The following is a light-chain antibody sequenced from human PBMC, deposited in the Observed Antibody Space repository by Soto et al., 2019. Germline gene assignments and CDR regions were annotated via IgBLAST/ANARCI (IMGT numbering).Light chain of an antibody. CDR1: SSNIGKNS. CDR3: ASWHDSLNGWV. J-gene: IGLJ3*02. CDR2: RSN. V-gene: IGLV1-47*01. Sequence: QSVLTQPPSVSAAPGQKVTISCSGSSSNIGKNSVSWYQQLPGTAPKLLIYRSNERPSGVPDRFSGSKSGTSASLAISGLRSEDEADYYCASWHDSLNGWVFGGGTKVTVL.